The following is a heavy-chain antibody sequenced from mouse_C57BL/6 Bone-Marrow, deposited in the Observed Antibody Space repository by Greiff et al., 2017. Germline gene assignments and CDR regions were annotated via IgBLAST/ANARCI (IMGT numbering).Heavy chain of an antibody. CDR2: IWSGGST. Sequence: QVQLQQSGPGLVQPSQSLSITCTASGFSLTSYGVHWVRQSPGKGLEWLGVIWSGGSTDYNAAFISRLSISKDNSKSQVFFKMNRLQADDAAIYYCARGGDYFDYWGQGTTLTVSS. V-gene: IGHV2-2*01. CDR1: GFSLTSYG. J-gene: IGHJ2*01. CDR3: ARGGDYFDY.